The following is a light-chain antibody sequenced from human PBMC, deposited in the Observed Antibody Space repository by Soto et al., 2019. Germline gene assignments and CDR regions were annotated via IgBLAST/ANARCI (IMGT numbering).Light chain of an antibody. CDR2: HVS. V-gene: IGLV2-14*03. J-gene: IGLJ1*01. CDR1: SSDVGGYNY. CDR3: CSYTTSNNRQLV. Sequence: QSVLTQPASVSGSPGQSITISCTGTSSDVGGYNYVSWYQHHPGKAPKLMIYHVSNRPSGVSNRCSGSRSGNTASLTISGLQPEDEADYDCCSYTTSNNRQLVFGPGTKVTVL.